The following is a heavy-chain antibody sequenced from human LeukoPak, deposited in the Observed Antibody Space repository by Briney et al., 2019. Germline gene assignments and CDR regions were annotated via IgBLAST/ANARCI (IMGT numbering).Heavy chain of an antibody. J-gene: IGHJ5*02. CDR3: ARGGARYLDS. CDR1: GFSISSYT. CDR2: MKEDGSEI. D-gene: IGHD3-9*01. V-gene: IGHV3-7*01. Sequence: PGGSLRLSCVASGFSISSYTMSWVRQAPGKGLEWVAKMKEDGSEIYYVDSVKGRFTICRDNAKNSLCLQMSSLTVEDTAVYYCARGGARYLDSWGQGTLVTVSS.